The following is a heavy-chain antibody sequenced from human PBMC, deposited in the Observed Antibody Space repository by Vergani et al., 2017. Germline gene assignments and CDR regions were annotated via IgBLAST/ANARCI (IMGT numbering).Heavy chain of an antibody. Sequence: QVQLVQSGAEVKKPGSSVKVSCKASGGTFSSYAISWVRQAPGQGLEWMGRIIPILGIANYAQKFQGRVTITADKSTSTAYMELSSLRSEDTAVYYCARVEGYSGYDYTLGFDYWGQGTLVTVSS. D-gene: IGHD5-12*01. CDR2: IIPILGIA. CDR3: ARVEGYSGYDYTLGFDY. V-gene: IGHV1-69*04. CDR1: GGTFSSYA. J-gene: IGHJ4*02.